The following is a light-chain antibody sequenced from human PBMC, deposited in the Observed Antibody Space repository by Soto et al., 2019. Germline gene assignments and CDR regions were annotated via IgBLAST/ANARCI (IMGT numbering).Light chain of an antibody. CDR2: GNS. V-gene: IGLV1-40*01. CDR3: QSYDGSLNPVV. Sequence: QSVLTQPPSVSGAPGQRVTISCTGSSSNIGGDYDVHWYQQLPGTAPKLLIYGNSNRPSGVPDRFSGSKSGTSASLAITGLQAEDEADYYCQSYDGSLNPVVFGGGTKLTVL. J-gene: IGLJ3*02. CDR1: SSNIGGDYD.